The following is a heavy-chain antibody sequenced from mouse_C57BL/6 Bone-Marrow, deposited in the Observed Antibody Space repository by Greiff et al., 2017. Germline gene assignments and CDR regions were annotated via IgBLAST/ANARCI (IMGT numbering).Heavy chain of an antibody. V-gene: IGHV1-19*01. CDR2: INPYNGGT. J-gene: IGHJ3*01. CDR1: GYTFTDYY. D-gene: IGHD1-1*01. CDR3: ARGYYGRSYERWFAY. Sequence: EVQLQQSGPVLVKPGASVKMSCKASGYTFTDYYMNWVKQSHGKSLEWIGVINPYNGGTSYNQKFKGKATLTVDKSSSTAYMELNSLTSEDSAVYYCARGYYGRSYERWFAYWGQGTLVTVSA.